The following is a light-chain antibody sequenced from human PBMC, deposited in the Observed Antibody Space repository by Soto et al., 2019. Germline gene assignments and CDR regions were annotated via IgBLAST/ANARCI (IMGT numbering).Light chain of an antibody. V-gene: IGLV3-1*01. CDR3: QAWDSSTVV. J-gene: IGLJ2*01. Sequence: SYELTQPPSVSVSPGQTASITCSGDKLGDKYACWYQQKPGQSPVLVIYRDSKRPSAIPERFSGSNSGNTATLTISGTQAMDEADYYCQAWDSSTVVFGGGTKLTVL. CDR2: RDS. CDR1: KLGDKY.